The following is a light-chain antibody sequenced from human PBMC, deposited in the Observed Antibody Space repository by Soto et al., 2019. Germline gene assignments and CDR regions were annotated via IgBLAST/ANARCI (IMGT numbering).Light chain of an antibody. V-gene: IGKV1-39*01. J-gene: IGKJ4*01. CDR3: QETYNVGSVS. CDR2: ATS. Sequence: DIQMTQSPSSLSASVGDRVTITCRASQNIDNYLNWYQHKAGKAPKLLIYATSTLQSGVPSRLSGSRSGTHFTLTIIDLQTEDSAIVFRQETYNVGSVSFGGGTKV. CDR1: QNIDNY.